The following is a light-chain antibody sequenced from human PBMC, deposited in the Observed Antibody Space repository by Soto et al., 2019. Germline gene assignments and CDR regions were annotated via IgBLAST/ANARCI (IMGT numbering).Light chain of an antibody. V-gene: IGKV1-5*03. Sequence: DIQMTQSPSTLSASIGYRATITSRASQRIRWVGGYHQKPGQAPYHVIHEASSLVSVVPSRFSSSGSGTEFALTIICLQPDDSATYYCQQDNSYGCTVGQGHKVDI. CDR2: EAS. J-gene: IGKJ1*01. CDR3: QQDNSYGCT. CDR1: QRIRW.